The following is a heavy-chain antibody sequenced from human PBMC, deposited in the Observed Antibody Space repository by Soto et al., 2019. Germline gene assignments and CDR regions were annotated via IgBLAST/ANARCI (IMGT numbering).Heavy chain of an antibody. CDR3: ARDRNYYDSSGHDF. V-gene: IGHV3-33*01. Sequence: VGSLRLSCAASGFTFSSYGMHWVRQAPGKGLEWVALIWYDGSNKYYADSVKGRFTISRDNSKNTLYLQMNSLRAEDTAVYFCARDRNYYDSSGHDFWGQGTLVTVSS. CDR1: GFTFSSYG. J-gene: IGHJ4*02. D-gene: IGHD3-22*01. CDR2: IWYDGSNK.